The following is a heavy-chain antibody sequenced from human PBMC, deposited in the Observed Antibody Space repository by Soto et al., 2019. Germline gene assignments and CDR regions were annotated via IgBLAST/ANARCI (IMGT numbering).Heavy chain of an antibody. J-gene: IGHJ4*02. D-gene: IGHD3-3*01. CDR3: ARDKRDLRFLEWSYYFDY. CDR2: ISYDGSNK. V-gene: IGHV3-30-3*01. Sequence: GGSLRLSCASSGFPVSSSQMTWVRQAPGKGLEWVALISYDGSNKYYADSVKGRFTISRDNSKNTLYLQMNSLRAEDTAVYYCARDKRDLRFLEWSYYFDYWGQGTLVTVSS. CDR1: GFPVSSSQ.